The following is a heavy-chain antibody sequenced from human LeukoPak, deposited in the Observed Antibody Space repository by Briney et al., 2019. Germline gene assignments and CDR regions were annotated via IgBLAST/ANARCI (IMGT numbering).Heavy chain of an antibody. CDR3: AKASAMIVVVSKHFDY. Sequence: GGSLRLSCAASGFTFSSYEMNWVRQAPGKGLEWVSYISSSGSTIYYADSVKGRFTISRDNAKNSLYLQMNSMRAEDTAVYYYAKASAMIVVVSKHFDYWGQGTLVTVSS. CDR2: ISSSGSTI. D-gene: IGHD3-22*01. V-gene: IGHV3-48*03. J-gene: IGHJ4*02. CDR1: GFTFSSYE.